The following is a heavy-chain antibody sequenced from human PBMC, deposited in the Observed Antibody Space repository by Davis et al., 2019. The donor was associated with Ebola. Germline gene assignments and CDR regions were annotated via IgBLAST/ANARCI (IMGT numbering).Heavy chain of an antibody. CDR1: GFTFSSYA. CDR3: ARPTWGPYYYYGMDV. V-gene: IGHV3-30-3*01. Sequence: PGGSLRLSCAASGFTFSSYAMHWVRQAPGKGLEWVALILYDGSNKYYADSVKDRFTISRDNSKNTLYLQMNSLRAEDTAVYYCARPTWGPYYYYGMDVWGKGTTVTVSS. D-gene: IGHD3-16*01. CDR2: ILYDGSNK. J-gene: IGHJ6*04.